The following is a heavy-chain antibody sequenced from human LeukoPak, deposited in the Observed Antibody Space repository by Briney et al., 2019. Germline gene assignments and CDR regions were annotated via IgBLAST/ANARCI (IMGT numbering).Heavy chain of an antibody. J-gene: IGHJ1*01. V-gene: IGHV3-30*02. D-gene: IGHD3-22*01. CDR3: TRNPDRNFQY. CDR1: GFTFSNYG. Sequence: PGGSLRLSCAASGFTFSNYGMQWVRQAPGKGLEWVAFIYYDGSNKDYPDSVKGRFTISRDNSKNTLYLQMNSLRSEDTAVYYYTRNPDRNFQYWRQGTIVTDSS. CDR2: IYYDGSNK.